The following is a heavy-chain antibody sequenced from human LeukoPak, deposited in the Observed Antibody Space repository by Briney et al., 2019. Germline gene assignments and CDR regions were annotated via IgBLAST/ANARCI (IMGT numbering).Heavy chain of an antibody. D-gene: IGHD6-6*01. CDR3: ARANLLRYSSSSAYFDY. CDR2: INHSGST. J-gene: IGHJ4*02. CDR1: GGSFSGYY. V-gene: IGHV4-34*01. Sequence: SETLSLTCAVYGGSFSGYYWSWIRQPPGKGLEWIGEINHSGSTNYNPSLKSRVTISVDTSKNQFSLKLSSVTAADTAVYYCARANLLRYSSSSAYFDYWGQGTLVTVSS.